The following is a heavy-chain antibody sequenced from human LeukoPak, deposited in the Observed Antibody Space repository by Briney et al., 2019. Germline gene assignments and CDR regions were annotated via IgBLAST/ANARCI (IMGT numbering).Heavy chain of an antibody. CDR3: ARGPHCSSTSCYSEYFHH. CDR1: GGSVSSGSYY. V-gene: IGHV4-31*03. D-gene: IGHD2-2*01. J-gene: IGHJ1*01. Sequence: SETLSLTCTVSGGSVSSGSYYWSWIRQHPGKGLEWIGYISYSGSPYYNPSLKSRVTISVDTSRNQFSLKLSSVTAADTAVYYCARGPHCSSTSCYSEYFHHWGQGTLVTVSS. CDR2: ISYSGSP.